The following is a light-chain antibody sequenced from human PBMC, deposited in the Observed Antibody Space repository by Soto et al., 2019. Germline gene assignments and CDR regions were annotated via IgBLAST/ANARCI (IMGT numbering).Light chain of an antibody. Sequence: QSALTQPRSVSGSPGQSVTISCTGTSSNVGGYNFVSWYQQHPGKAPKLIIYDVTKRPSGVPDRFSGSKSYNTASLTISGLQDEDEADYYCCSYAGSYNGVFGGGTNLTVL. J-gene: IGLJ3*02. CDR1: SSNVGGYNF. CDR3: CSYAGSYNGV. CDR2: DVT. V-gene: IGLV2-11*01.